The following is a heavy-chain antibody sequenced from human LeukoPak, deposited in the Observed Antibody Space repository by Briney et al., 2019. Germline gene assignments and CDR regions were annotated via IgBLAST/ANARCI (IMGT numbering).Heavy chain of an antibody. CDR2: IYYSGST. D-gene: IGHD3-22*01. J-gene: IGHJ4*02. CDR3: AGGYYYDSSGYFDY. CDR1: GGSVRSGDYY. V-gene: IGHV4-61*08. Sequence: SETLSLTCTVSGGSVRSGDYYWSWIRQPPGKGLEWIGYIYYSGSTNYNPSLKSRVTISVDTSKNQFSLKLSSVTAADTAVYYCAGGYYYDSSGYFDYWGQGTLVTVSS.